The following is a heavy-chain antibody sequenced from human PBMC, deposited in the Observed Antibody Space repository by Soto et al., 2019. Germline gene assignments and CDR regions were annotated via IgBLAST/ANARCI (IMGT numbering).Heavy chain of an antibody. CDR3: ARALSFGFHNWFDP. V-gene: IGHV4-59*13. CDR1: GGSISTYY. D-gene: IGHD3-10*01. J-gene: IGHJ5*02. CDR2: IYYSGNT. Sequence: QVQLQESGPGLVKPSETLSLTCTVTGGSISTYYWSWIRQPPGKGLEWIGHIYYSGNTNYNPSLSGGVPISVNTSTSRFSVRLAPGSAADTAVYTCARALSFGFHNWFDPWGQGTLVTVSS.